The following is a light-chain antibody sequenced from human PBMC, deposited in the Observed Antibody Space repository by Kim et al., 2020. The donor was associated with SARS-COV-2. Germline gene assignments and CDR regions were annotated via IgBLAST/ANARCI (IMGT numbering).Light chain of an antibody. CDR1: SGSIDGNY. CDR3: QSYNRSNVV. CDR2: EDD. Sequence: GEKVTISCTRSSGSIDGNYVQWYQQRPGGVPTAVIYEDDQRPSGVSDRFSGSIDNSSNSASLTISGLKTEDEADYYCQSYNRSNVVFGGGTQLTVL. V-gene: IGLV6-57*03. J-gene: IGLJ2*01.